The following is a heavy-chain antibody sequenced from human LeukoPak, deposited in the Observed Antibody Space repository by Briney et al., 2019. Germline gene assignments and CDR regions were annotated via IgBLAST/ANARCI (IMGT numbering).Heavy chain of an antibody. D-gene: IGHD4-17*01. CDR1: GFTFSSYE. V-gene: IGHV3-48*03. J-gene: IGHJ4*02. CDR3: ARQDMTTVTIGDY. CDR2: ISSSGTTI. Sequence: GGSLRLSCAASGFTFSSYEMNWVRQAPGKGLEWVSYISSSGTTIHYADSLKGRFTISRDNAKNSVYLQMNSLRVEDTAVYYCARQDMTTVTIGDYWSQGTLVTVSS.